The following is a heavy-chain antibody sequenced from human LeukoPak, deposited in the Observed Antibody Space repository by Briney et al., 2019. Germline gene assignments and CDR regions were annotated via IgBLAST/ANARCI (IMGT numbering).Heavy chain of an antibody. CDR2: IQYDGSIK. CDR1: GFTFSTYG. CDR3: AKDVVGQQWPENY. Sequence: GGSLRLSCVASGFTFSTYGMHWVRQAPGKGLEWMSFIQYDGSIKLYGDSVKGRFTISRDNYRNTLYLQMNSLRPDDTAVYYCAKDVVGQQWPENYWGQGTLVTVSS. J-gene: IGHJ4*02. D-gene: IGHD6-19*01. V-gene: IGHV3-30*02.